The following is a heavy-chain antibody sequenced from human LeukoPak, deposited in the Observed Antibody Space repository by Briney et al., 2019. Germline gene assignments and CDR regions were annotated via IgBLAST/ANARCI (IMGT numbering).Heavy chain of an antibody. Sequence: SETLSLTCSVSGGSISSYYWSWIRQPPGKGLEWIGYLYYSGSTNYNPSLKSRVTISVDTSKNQFSLKLSSVTAADTAVYYCARLAAAGYYYGMDVWGQGTTVTVSS. D-gene: IGHD6-13*01. CDR3: ARLAAAGYYYGMDV. CDR1: GGSISSYY. V-gene: IGHV4-59*08. CDR2: LYYSGST. J-gene: IGHJ6*02.